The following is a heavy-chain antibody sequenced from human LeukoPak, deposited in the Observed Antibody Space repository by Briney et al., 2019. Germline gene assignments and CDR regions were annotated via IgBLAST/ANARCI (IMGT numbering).Heavy chain of an antibody. CDR2: ISSSSSYI. CDR3: ARGAYYYGSKLGGFDY. D-gene: IGHD3-10*01. J-gene: IGHJ4*02. CDR1: GFTFSSYS. Sequence: GGSLRLSCAASGFTFSSYSMNWVRQAPGKGLEWVSSISSSSSYIYYADSVKGRFTISRDNAKNSLYLQMNSLRAEDTAVYYCARGAYYYGSKLGGFDYWGQGILVTVSS. V-gene: IGHV3-21*01.